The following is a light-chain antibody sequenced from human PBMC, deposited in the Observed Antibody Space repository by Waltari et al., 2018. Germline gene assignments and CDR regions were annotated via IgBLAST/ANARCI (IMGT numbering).Light chain of an antibody. J-gene: IGLJ2*01. CDR1: NIGRKG. V-gene: IGLV3-21*04. CDR3: LVWHSTIDHQGV. CDR2: YDS. Sequence: SYVVTQSPSVSVAPGETARLTGGGDNIGRKGGSWYQHRPGQAPVLVISYDSDRPSGIPERFSGSNSGNTATLTISWVEAEDEADYYCLVWHSTIDHQGVFGGGTKLTVL.